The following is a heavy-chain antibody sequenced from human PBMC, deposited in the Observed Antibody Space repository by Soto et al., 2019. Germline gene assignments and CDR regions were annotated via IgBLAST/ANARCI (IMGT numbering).Heavy chain of an antibody. CDR1: GDSVSGNSAA. CDR3: ARNGVTTSSPTYWYFDL. CDR2: TFYRSRWYN. J-gene: IGHJ2*01. V-gene: IGHV6-1*01. D-gene: IGHD4-4*01. Sequence: SQTLSLTCAISGDSVSGNSAAWDWISQSPSRGLEWLGRTFYRSRWYNEYAPSVRGRRTINQDTSKNQFSLQLNSVTPEDSAVYYCARNGVTTSSPTYWYFDLWGRGTLVIVSS.